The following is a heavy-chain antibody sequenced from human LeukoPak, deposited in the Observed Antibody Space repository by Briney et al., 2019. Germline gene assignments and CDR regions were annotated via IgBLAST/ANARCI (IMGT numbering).Heavy chain of an antibody. Sequence: GGSLRLSCAASGFTFSSCGMTWVRQAPGKGLAWVSSISGSDDGTYYADSVKGRFTISRDNSKNTLYLQMNSLRAEDTAVYYCAKRGPIYSSSPGNYFDYWGQGTLVTVSS. J-gene: IGHJ4*02. CDR3: AKRGPIYSSSPGNYFDY. D-gene: IGHD6-6*01. CDR1: GFTFSSCG. V-gene: IGHV3-23*01. CDR2: ISGSDDGT.